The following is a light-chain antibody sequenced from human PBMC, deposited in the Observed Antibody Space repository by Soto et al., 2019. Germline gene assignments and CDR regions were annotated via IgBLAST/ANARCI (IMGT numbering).Light chain of an antibody. CDR3: CSYASTFAV. Sequence: QSALTQPPSVSGSPGQSVALSCTGLSSDVGVYKFVSWYQQRPGKAPKLIIYDVNKCPSGIPDRFSGSKSGDTASLTISGLRAEDEADYYCCSYASTFAVFGGGTKLTVL. V-gene: IGLV2-11*01. J-gene: IGLJ2*01. CDR1: SSDVGVYKF. CDR2: DVN.